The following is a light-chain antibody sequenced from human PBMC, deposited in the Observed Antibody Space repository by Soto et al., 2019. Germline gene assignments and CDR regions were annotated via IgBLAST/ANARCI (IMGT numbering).Light chain of an antibody. Sequence: QSALTQPASVSGSPGQSITISCAGTMRDVGAYNLVSWYQQHPGRAPQLFIYEVRNRPSGISFRFSGSKSGNTASLTISGLQAEDEADYYCSSYTSKSSLIFGGRTKVTVL. CDR3: SSYTSKSSLI. CDR2: EVR. J-gene: IGLJ2*01. V-gene: IGLV2-14*01. CDR1: MRDVGAYNL.